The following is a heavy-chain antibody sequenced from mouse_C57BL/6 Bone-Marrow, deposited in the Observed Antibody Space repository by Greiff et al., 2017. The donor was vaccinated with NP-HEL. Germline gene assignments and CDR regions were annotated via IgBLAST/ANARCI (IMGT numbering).Heavy chain of an antibody. D-gene: IGHD1-1*01. CDR3: ARAPATVVATRAMDY. J-gene: IGHJ4*01. CDR1: GYSITSGYY. Sequence: EVKLMESGPGLVKPSQSLSLTCSVTGYSITSGYYWNWIRQFPGNKLEWMGYISYDGSNNYNPSLKNRISITRDTSKNQFFLKLNSVTTEDTATYYCARAPATVVATRAMDYWGQGTSVTVSS. CDR2: ISYDGSN. V-gene: IGHV3-6*01.